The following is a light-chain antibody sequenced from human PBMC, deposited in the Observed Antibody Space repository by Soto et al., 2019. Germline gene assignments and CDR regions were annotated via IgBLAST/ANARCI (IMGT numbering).Light chain of an antibody. J-gene: IGKJ4*01. CDR1: QSISSNS. CDR2: DAS. V-gene: IGKV3D-20*01. CDR3: QQYGSSLI. Sequence: EIVLTQSPATLSLSPGERATLSCGASQSISSNSLAWYQQNPGLAPRLLIYDASSRPTGIPDRFSGSGSGTNFSVTIRRLEHEDLVVYYCQQYGSSLILGGGTKVEIK.